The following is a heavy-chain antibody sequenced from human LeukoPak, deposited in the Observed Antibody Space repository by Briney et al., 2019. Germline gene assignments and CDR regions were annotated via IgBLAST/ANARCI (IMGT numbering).Heavy chain of an antibody. CDR1: GGSISSYY. J-gene: IGHJ4*02. CDR3: ARSAGYYFDY. Sequence: SETLSPTCTVSGGSISSYYWSWIRQPPGKGLEWIGYIYYSGNTNYYPSLKSRVTVSVDTSKNQFSLKLSSVTAADTAVYYCARSAGYYFDYWGQGTLVTVSS. CDR2: IYYSGNT. D-gene: IGHD1-14*01. V-gene: IGHV4-59*01.